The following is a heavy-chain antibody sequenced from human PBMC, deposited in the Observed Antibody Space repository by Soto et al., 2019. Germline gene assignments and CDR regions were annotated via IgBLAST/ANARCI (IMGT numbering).Heavy chain of an antibody. CDR1: GFTFSSYA. V-gene: IGHV3-23*01. Sequence: GGSLRLSCAASGFTFSSYAMSWVRQAPGKGLGWVSAISGSGGSTYYADSVKGRFTISXXXXXXTXYXQXXXLRAEDTAVYYCAKKLSYGGNFFAYWGQGT. J-gene: IGHJ4*02. CDR3: AKKLSYGGNFFAY. D-gene: IGHD4-17*01. CDR2: ISGSGGST.